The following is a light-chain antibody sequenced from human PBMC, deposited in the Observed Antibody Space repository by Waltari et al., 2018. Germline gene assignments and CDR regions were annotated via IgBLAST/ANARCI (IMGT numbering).Light chain of an antibody. V-gene: IGLV4-69*01. CDR1: SGHSSNI. J-gene: IGLJ3*02. CDR2: VNSDGSQ. Sequence: QLVLTQSPAASASLRASVKLTCTLSSGHSSNIIAWLQQQPGKGPRYSMKVNSDGSQRKGDEILVRFACSSSGGVRYLSIASLQAEDEADYYCETGAHDSGVFGGGPELSVL. CDR3: ETGAHDSGV.